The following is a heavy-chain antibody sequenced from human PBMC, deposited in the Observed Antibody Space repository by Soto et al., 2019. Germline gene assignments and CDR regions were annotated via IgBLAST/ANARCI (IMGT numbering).Heavy chain of an antibody. Sequence: SETLSLTCTVSGSSISSYYWSWIRQPPGKGLEWIGYIYYSGSTNYTPSLKSRVTISVDTSENQFSLKLSSVTAADTSVYYCARVLTGTTAAYYYYYVDVWGKGTTVTVSS. CDR2: IYYSGST. V-gene: IGHV4-59*01. J-gene: IGHJ6*03. CDR1: GSSISSYY. CDR3: ARVLTGTTAAYYYYYVDV. D-gene: IGHD1-20*01.